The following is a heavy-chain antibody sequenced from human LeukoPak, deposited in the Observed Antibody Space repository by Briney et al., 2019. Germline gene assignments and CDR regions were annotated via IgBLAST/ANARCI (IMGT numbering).Heavy chain of an antibody. J-gene: IGHJ4*02. CDR1: GYIFTGYY. V-gene: IGHV1-2*02. CDR3: AKEAGFGYYGN. CDR2: INPNSGDT. Sequence: ASVKVSCKASGYIFTGYYMHWVRQAPGQGLEWMGWINPNSGDTNYAQKFQGRVTMTRDTSISTAYMELSSLRAEDTAVYYCAKEAGFGYYGNWGQGTLVTVSS. D-gene: IGHD2-15*01.